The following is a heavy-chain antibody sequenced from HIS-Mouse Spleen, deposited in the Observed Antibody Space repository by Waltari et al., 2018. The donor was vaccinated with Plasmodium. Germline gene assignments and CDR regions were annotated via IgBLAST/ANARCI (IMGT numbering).Heavy chain of an antibody. Sequence: GGGLVKPGGSLRLSCAASGFTFSSYSMNWVRQAPGKGLGWVSSISSSSSYIYYADSVKCRFTISRDNAKNSLYLQMNSLRAEDTAVYYCARDRSAAALLGYWGQGTLVTVSS. J-gene: IGHJ4*02. CDR3: ARDRSAAALLGY. CDR1: GFTFSSYS. V-gene: IGHV3-21*01. D-gene: IGHD6-13*01. CDR2: ISSSSSYI.